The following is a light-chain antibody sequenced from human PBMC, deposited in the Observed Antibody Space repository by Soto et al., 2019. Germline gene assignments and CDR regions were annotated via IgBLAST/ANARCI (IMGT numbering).Light chain of an antibody. V-gene: IGKV4-1*01. CDR3: QQYHATPLT. CDR2: WAS. J-gene: IGKJ4*01. Sequence: DIVMTQSPDSLAVSLGERATINCKSSQSVFYSSNNKNYLAWYQQKPGQSPQLLMYWASTRESGVPDRFSGSGSGTDFTLTISSLQAEDVAIYYSQQYHATPLTFGGGTKVEIK. CDR1: QSVFYSSNNKNY.